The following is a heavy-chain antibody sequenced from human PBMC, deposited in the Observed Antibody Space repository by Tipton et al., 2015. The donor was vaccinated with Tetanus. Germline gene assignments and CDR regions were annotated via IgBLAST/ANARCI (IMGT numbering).Heavy chain of an antibody. CDR3: ARDTYYQSHHYNYFDY. CDR1: EFLFSSFG. CDR2: ISHDGSHR. Sequence: RSLRLSCEASEFLFSSFGMHWVRQAPGKGLEWVALISHDGSHRDYADSVKGRFTISRDNSNGMVYLEMGSLRDEDTAVFYCARDTYYQSHHYNYFDYWGQGVRVTVSS. V-gene: IGHV3-30*03. J-gene: IGHJ4*02. D-gene: IGHD5-24*01.